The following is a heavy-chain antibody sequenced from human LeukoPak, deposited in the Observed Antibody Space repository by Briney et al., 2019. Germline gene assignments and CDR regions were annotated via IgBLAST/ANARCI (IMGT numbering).Heavy chain of an antibody. CDR1: GFIFNNYA. CDR2: ISWNSGSI. V-gene: IGHV3-9*01. J-gene: IGHJ4*02. CDR3: AKAGAYGDYLTALLDY. D-gene: IGHD4-17*01. Sequence: GRSLRLSCAGSGFIFNNYAMHWVRQAPGKGLEWVSGISWNSGSIGYADSVKGRFTISRDNAKNSLYLQMNSLRAEDTALYYCAKAGAYGDYLTALLDYWGQGTLVTVSS.